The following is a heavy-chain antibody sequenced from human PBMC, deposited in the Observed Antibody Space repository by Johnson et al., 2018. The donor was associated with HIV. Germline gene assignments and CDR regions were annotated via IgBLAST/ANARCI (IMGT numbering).Heavy chain of an antibody. CDR2: ISGSGRHT. V-gene: IGHV3-23*04. Sequence: VQLVESGGGLVQPGGSLRLSCAASGITVSSNYMSWVRQAPGKGLEWVSAISGSGRHTNYADSVKGRFTISRDNSKNTLSLQMNSLRAEDTAVYYCAKWVVGATHAFDIWGQGTMVTVSS. CDR1: GITVSSNY. D-gene: IGHD1-26*01. J-gene: IGHJ3*02. CDR3: AKWVVGATHAFDI.